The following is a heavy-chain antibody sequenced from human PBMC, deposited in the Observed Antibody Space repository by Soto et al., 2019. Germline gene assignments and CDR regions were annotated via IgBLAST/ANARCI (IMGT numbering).Heavy chain of an antibody. CDR2: ISGSGGNT. Sequence: GSLRLSCAASGFTFSSYGMSWVRQAPGKGLEWVSTISGSGGNTDYADSVKGRFTISRDNSKNTLYLQMNTLRAEDTAVYYCAKGRGPSFLRHYFDYWGQGTLVTVSS. CDR3: AKGRGPSFLRHYFDY. D-gene: IGHD3-10*01. CDR1: GFTFSSYG. J-gene: IGHJ4*02. V-gene: IGHV3-23*01.